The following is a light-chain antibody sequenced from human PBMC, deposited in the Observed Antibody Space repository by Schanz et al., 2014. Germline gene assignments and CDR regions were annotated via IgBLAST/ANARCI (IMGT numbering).Light chain of an antibody. CDR3: QQSYSNPFT. V-gene: IGKV1-39*01. J-gene: IGKJ3*01. CDR1: QDISHY. CDR2: GAS. Sequence: DIQMTQSPSSLSASVGDRVTITCRASQDISHYLAWYQQKPGKVPKLLIYGASSLQSGVPSRFSGSGSGTDFTLTISSLQPEDFATYYCQQSYSNPFTFGPGTKVDIK.